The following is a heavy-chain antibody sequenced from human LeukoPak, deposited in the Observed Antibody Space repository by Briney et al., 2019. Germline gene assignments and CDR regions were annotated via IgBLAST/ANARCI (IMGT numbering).Heavy chain of an antibody. CDR3: ARSREMATSWGDY. D-gene: IGHD5-12*01. J-gene: IGHJ4*02. Sequence: GASVKVSRKASGYIFTSYAMHWVRQAPGQRLEWMGWTNAGNGNKKYSQKFQGRVTITRDTSASTAYMELSSLRSEDTAVYYCARSREMATSWGDYWGQGTLVTVSS. CDR1: GYIFTSYA. V-gene: IGHV1-3*01. CDR2: TNAGNGNK.